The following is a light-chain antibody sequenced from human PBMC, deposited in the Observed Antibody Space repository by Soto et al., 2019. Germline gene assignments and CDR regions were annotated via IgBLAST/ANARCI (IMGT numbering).Light chain of an antibody. J-gene: IGLJ1*01. CDR2: EVS. Sequence: QSVLTQPPSASGSPGQSVTISCAGTSSHVGGYNYVSWYQQYPGKVPKLMIYEVSERPSGVPDRFSGSKSGNTAFLTVSGLQAEDEADYYCLSYADTAYVFGTGTKVTVL. CDR1: SSHVGGYNY. V-gene: IGLV2-8*01. CDR3: LSYADTAYV.